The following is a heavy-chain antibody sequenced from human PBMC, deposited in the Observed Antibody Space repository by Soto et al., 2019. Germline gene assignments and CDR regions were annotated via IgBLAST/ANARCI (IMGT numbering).Heavy chain of an antibody. CDR3: AGSEGQCPFDY. CDR2: IIPIFGTA. Sequence: SSVKVSFKASGGTFRSYAISWVRQAPGQGREWMGGIIPIFGTANYEQKFQGRVTITADESTSTAYMELSSLRSEDSAVYYCAGSEGQCPFDYWGQGTLVTVSS. CDR1: GGTFRSYA. D-gene: IGHD6-19*01. J-gene: IGHJ4*02. V-gene: IGHV1-69*13.